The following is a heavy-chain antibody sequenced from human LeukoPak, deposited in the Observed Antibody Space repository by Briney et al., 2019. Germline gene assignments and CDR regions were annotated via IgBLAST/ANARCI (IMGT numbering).Heavy chain of an antibody. J-gene: IGHJ3*02. D-gene: IGHD3-22*01. CDR1: GGTFSSYA. Sequence: GASVKVSCKASGGTFSSYAISWVRQAPGQGLEWMGGIIPIFGTANYAQKFQGRVTITADESTSTAYMELSSLRSEDTAVYYCATHNYDSSGYYPLDDAFDIWGQGTMVTVSS. V-gene: IGHV1-69*13. CDR2: IIPIFGTA. CDR3: ATHNYDSSGYYPLDDAFDI.